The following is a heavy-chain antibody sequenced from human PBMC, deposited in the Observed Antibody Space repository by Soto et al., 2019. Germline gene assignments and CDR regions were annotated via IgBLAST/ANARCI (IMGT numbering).Heavy chain of an antibody. J-gene: IGHJ4*02. V-gene: IGHV6-1*01. D-gene: IGHD3-10*01. CDR1: GDSVSSNSAA. CDR2: TYYRSKWYN. CDR3: ARQFQYYYGSGSYSHFDY. Sequence: QVQLQQSGPGLVKPSQTLSLTCAISGDSVSSNSAAWNWIRQSPSRGLEWLGRTYYRSKWYNDYALSXKSRITINPDXXKXQYXLQLNSVTPEDTAVYYCARQFQYYYGSGSYSHFDYWGQGTLVTVSS.